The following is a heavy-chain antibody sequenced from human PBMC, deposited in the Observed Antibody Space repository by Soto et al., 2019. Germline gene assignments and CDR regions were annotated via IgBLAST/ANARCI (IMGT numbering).Heavy chain of an antibody. CDR2: ISYDGSNK. J-gene: IGHJ6*02. V-gene: IGHV3-30*18. Sequence: QVQLVESGGGVVQPGRSLRLSCAASGFTFSSYGMHWVRQAPGKGLEWVAVISYDGSNKYYADSVKGRFTISRDNSKNTLYLQMNSLRAEDTALYYCAKDHTVAQDYYYYYGMDVWGQGTTVTVSS. CDR1: GFTFSSYG. CDR3: AKDHTVAQDYYYYYGMDV. D-gene: IGHD4-17*01.